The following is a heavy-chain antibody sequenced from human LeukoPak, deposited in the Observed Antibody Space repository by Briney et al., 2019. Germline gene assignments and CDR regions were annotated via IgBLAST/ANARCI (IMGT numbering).Heavy chain of an antibody. Sequence: SETLSLTCTVSGGSISSSYYWGWIRQPPGKGLEWIGTIYYSGSTYYNPSLKSRVTISVDTSKNQFSLKLSSVTAADTAVYYCARSIAVAGPYYFDYWGQGTLVTVSS. V-gene: IGHV4-39*07. CDR3: ARSIAVAGPYYFDY. D-gene: IGHD6-19*01. CDR2: IYYSGST. CDR1: GGSISSSYY. J-gene: IGHJ4*02.